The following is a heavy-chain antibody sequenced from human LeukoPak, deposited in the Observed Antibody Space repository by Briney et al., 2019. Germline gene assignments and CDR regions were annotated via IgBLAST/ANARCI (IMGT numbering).Heavy chain of an antibody. Sequence: PSETLSLTCAVSGDSISSNYCWRWVRPFPGKGLEWIGEVYRRGSTSYNPSLKSRVVISINKSKNQYSLNLTSLTAADTAMYYCGRHAYGDSSAAFDIWGQGTMVIVSS. CDR1: GDSISSNYC. V-gene: IGHV4-4*02. CDR3: GRHAYGDSSAAFDI. J-gene: IGHJ3*02. D-gene: IGHD4-17*01. CDR2: VYRRGST.